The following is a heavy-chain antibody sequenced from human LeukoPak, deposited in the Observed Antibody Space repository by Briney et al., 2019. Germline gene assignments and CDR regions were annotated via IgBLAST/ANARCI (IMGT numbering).Heavy chain of an antibody. V-gene: IGHV1-18*01. CDR3: ARGVVGATKGNAFDI. J-gene: IGHJ3*02. CDR1: NNTLSNNG. Sequence: ASVKVSCKASNNTLSNNGITWVRQAPGQGLEWMGWISGYNTYTTYAQKFQGRVTMTRDMSTSTVYMELSSLRSEDTAVYYCARGVVGATKGNAFDIWGQGTMVTVSS. D-gene: IGHD1-26*01. CDR2: ISGYNTYT.